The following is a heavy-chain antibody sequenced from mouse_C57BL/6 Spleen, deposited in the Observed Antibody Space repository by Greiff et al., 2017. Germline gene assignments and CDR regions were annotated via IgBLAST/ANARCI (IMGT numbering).Heavy chain of an antibody. Sequence: EVQLKESGGGLVKPGGSLKLSCAASGFTFSDYGMHWVRQAPEKGLEWVAYISSGSSTIYYADTVKGRFTISRDNAKNTLFLQMTSLRSEDTAMYYCARGYYDYDEDYYAMDYWGQGTSVTVSS. J-gene: IGHJ4*01. CDR2: ISSGSSTI. D-gene: IGHD2-4*01. CDR1: GFTFSDYG. CDR3: ARGYYDYDEDYYAMDY. V-gene: IGHV5-17*01.